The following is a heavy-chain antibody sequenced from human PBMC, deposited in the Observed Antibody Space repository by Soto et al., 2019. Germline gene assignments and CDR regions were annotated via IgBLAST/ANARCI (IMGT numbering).Heavy chain of an antibody. J-gene: IGHJ5*02. Sequence: PSETLSLTCTVSGGSISSYYWSWIRQPPGKGLEWIGYIYYSGSTNYNPSLRSRVTISVDTSKNQFSLKLSSVTAADTAVYYCARSTYYDFWSGYPNWFDPWGQGTLVTSPQ. CDR3: ARSTYYDFWSGYPNWFDP. CDR1: GGSISSYY. D-gene: IGHD3-3*01. V-gene: IGHV4-59*01. CDR2: IYYSGST.